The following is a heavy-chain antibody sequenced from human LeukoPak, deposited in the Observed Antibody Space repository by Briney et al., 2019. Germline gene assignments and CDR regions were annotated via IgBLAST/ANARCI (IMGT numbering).Heavy chain of an antibody. CDR2: IYYSGST. J-gene: IGHJ4*02. V-gene: IGHV4-59*01. Sequence: SETLSLTCTVSGGSISSYYWSWIRQPPGKGLEWIGYIYYSGSTNYNPSLKSRVTISVDTSKNQFSLKLSSVTAADTAVYYCARYSGYDYNFDYWGQGTLVTVPS. CDR3: ARYSGYDYNFDY. D-gene: IGHD5-12*01. CDR1: GGSISSYY.